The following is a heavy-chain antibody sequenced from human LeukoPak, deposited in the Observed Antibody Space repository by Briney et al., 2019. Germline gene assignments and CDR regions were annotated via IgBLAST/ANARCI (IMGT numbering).Heavy chain of an antibody. CDR2: INPSGGRT. V-gene: IGHV1-46*01. CDR1: GYTFTSYY. J-gene: IGHJ4*02. CDR3: ARTTTAMDHIPEDY. Sequence: GASVKVSCKASGYTFTSYYMHWVRQAPGQGLEWMGIINPSGGRTSYAQKFQGRVTMTRDMSTSTVYMELSSLRSEDTAVHYCARTTTAMDHIPEDYWGQGTLVTVSS. D-gene: IGHD5-18*01.